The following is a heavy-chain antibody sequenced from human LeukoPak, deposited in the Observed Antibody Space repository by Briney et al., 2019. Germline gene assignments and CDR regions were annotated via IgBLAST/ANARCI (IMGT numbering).Heavy chain of an antibody. Sequence: GGSLRLSCAASGFTFRSYAIHWVRQAPGKGLAWVAVISYDGSNKYYADSVKGRFTISRDNTKNSLYLQMNSLRAEDTAVYYCARDRSSGHFDYWGQGTLVTVSS. CDR3: ARDRSSGHFDY. V-gene: IGHV3-30-3*01. J-gene: IGHJ4*02. CDR2: ISYDGSNK. CDR1: GFTFRSYA. D-gene: IGHD6-25*01.